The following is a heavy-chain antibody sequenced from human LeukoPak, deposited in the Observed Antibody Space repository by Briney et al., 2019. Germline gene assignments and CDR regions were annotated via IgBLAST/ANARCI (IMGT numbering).Heavy chain of an antibody. CDR2: INHSGST. D-gene: IGHD3-16*01. V-gene: IGHV4-39*07. Sequence: SETLSLTCTVSGGSISSGSYYWSWIRQPPGKGLEWIGEINHSGSTNYNPSLKSRVTISVDTSKNQFSLKLSSVTAADTAVYYCASRGIFDYWGQGTLVTVSS. CDR1: GGSISSGSYY. CDR3: ASRGIFDY. J-gene: IGHJ4*02.